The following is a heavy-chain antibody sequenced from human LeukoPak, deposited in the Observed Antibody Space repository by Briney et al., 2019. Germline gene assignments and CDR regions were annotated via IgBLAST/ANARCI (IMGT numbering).Heavy chain of an antibody. V-gene: IGHV4-30-4*01. CDR3: ARGGLYSSSWLNWFDP. CDR2: IYYSGST. Sequence: SQTLSLTCTVSGGSISSGDYYWSWIRQPPGKGLEWIGYIYYSGSTYYNPSLKSRVTLSVDTSKNQFSLKLSSVTAADTAVYYGARGGLYSSSWLNWFDPWGQGTLVTVSS. CDR1: GGSISSGDYY. J-gene: IGHJ5*02. D-gene: IGHD6-13*01.